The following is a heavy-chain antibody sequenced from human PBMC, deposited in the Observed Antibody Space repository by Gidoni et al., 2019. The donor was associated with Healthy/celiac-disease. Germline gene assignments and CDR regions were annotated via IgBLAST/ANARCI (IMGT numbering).Heavy chain of an antibody. J-gene: IGHJ4*02. V-gene: IGHV4-59*01. CDR3: ARVVKASGWYRHYFDY. D-gene: IGHD6-19*01. CDR2: IYDSGST. CDR1: GGSISSSS. Sequence: QVQLQESGPGLVKPSETLSLTCTVAGGSISSSSWSWIRQPPGKGLEWIGYIYDSGSTNYNPSLKSRVTISVDTSKNQFSLKLSSVTAADTAVYYCARVVKASGWYRHYFDYWGQGTLVTVSS.